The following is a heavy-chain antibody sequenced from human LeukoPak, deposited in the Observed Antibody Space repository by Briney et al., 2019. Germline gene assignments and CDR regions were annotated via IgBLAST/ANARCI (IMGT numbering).Heavy chain of an antibody. J-gene: IGHJ6*04. CDR2: IWYDGSNK. Sequence: PGGSLRLSCAASGFTFSSYAMHWVRQAPGKGLEWVAVIWYDGSNKYYADSVKGRFTISRDNSKNTLYLQMNSLRAEDTAVYYCARTPLGYCSSTSCYGAYGMDVWGKGTTVTVSS. CDR3: ARTPLGYCSSTSCYGAYGMDV. D-gene: IGHD2-2*01. V-gene: IGHV3-33*08. CDR1: GFTFSSYA.